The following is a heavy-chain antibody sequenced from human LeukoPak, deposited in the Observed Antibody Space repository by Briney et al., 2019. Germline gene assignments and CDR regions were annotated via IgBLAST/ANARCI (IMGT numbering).Heavy chain of an antibody. J-gene: IGHJ6*04. CDR1: GFTVSSYG. CDR2: FSGTGGGT. CDR3: ARRYYGSGSYYPDV. Sequence: PGGSLRLSCAASGFTVSSYGMTWVRQAPGKGLEWVSSFSGTGGGTYYADSVKGRFTISRDNSKNTLYLQMNSLRAEDTAVYYCARRYYGSGSYYPDVWGKGTTVTISS. V-gene: IGHV3-23*01. D-gene: IGHD3-10*01.